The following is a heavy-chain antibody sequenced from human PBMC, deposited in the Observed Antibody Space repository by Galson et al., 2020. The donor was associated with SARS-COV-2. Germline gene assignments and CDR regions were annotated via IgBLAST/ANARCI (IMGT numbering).Heavy chain of an antibody. CDR1: GCSISSYY. CDR3: ARVSPDGGDNLGLIDY. Sequence: ETSETLSLTCTVSGCSISSYYWSCIRQPPGKGLEWIGYIYYSGSTNYNPSLKSRVTISVDTSKNQFSLKLSSVTAADTAVYYCARVSPDGGDNLGLIDYWGQGALVTVSS. CDR2: IYYSGST. V-gene: IGHV4-59*01. J-gene: IGHJ4*02. D-gene: IGHD3-16*01.